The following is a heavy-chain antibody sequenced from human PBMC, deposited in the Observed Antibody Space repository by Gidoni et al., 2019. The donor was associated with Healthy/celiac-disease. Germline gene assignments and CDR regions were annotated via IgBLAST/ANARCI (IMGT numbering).Heavy chain of an antibody. CDR1: GFTFSIYA. Sequence: EVQLLESGGGLVQPGGSLSLSCAASGFTFSIYAMTWVRQAPGKGLEWVSAISGSGGSTDYADSVKGRFTISRDNSKNTLYLQMNSLRAEDTAVYYCAKFGGRKNGAYYDFWSGYYSWGQGTLVTVSS. D-gene: IGHD3-3*01. CDR3: AKFGGRKNGAYYDFWSGYYS. V-gene: IGHV3-23*01. CDR2: ISGSGGST. J-gene: IGHJ4*02.